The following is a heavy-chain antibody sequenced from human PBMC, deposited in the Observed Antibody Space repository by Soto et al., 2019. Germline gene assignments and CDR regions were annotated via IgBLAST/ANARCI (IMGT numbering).Heavy chain of an antibody. CDR1: GYSFASHW. V-gene: IGHV5-51*01. J-gene: IGHJ4*02. CDR2: IYPGDSDT. Sequence: PGESLKISCKGSGYSFASHWVAWVRQMPEKGLEWIGTIYPGDSDTKYRSAFRGHVTISADTSVSTAYLQWRSLEATDSAIYYCARYSGSYWHYLDFWGQGTLVTVSS. CDR3: ARYSGSYWHYLDF. D-gene: IGHD1-26*01.